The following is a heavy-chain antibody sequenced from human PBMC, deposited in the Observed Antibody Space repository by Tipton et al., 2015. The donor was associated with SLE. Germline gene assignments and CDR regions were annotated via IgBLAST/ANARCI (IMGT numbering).Heavy chain of an antibody. D-gene: IGHD5-24*01. CDR3: ARAPPQLGFDY. V-gene: IGHV1-8*01. CDR2: MNPNSGNT. Sequence: QLVQSGAEVKKPGASVKVSCKASGYTFTSFDINWVRQPTGQGLEWMGWMNPNSGNTAYAQKFQGRITMTRDTSISTAYMELSSLRSEDTAVYYCARAPPQLGFDYWGQGTLVTVSS. J-gene: IGHJ4*02. CDR1: GYTFTSFD.